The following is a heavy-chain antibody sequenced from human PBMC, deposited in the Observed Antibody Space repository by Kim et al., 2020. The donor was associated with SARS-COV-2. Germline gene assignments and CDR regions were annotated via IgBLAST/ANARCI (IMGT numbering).Heavy chain of an antibody. CDR3: ARDTIGAAVGFDS. D-gene: IGHD6-13*01. V-gene: IGHV3-7*01. J-gene: IGHJ4*02. Sequence: VDSVEGRFTISRDNAENSLYLQMNSLRADDTATYYCARDTIGAAVGFDSWGQGTLVTVSS.